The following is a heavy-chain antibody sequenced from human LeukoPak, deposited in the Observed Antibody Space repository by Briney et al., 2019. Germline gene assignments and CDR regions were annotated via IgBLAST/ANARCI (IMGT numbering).Heavy chain of an antibody. CDR1: GGSFSGYY. CDR3: ARVTQRKNYYFDY. Sequence: KPSETLSLTCAVYGGSFSGYYWSWIRQPPGKGLEWIGEINHSGSTNYNPSLKSRVTISVDTSKNQFSLKLSSVTAADTAVYYCARVTQRKNYYFDYWGQGTLVTVSS. CDR2: INHSGST. V-gene: IGHV4-34*01. J-gene: IGHJ4*02.